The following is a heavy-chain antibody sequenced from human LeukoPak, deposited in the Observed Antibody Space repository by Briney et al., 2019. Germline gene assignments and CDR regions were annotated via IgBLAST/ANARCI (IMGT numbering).Heavy chain of an antibody. V-gene: IGHV4-39*01. CDR3: ARHWSRMIGDYYFDY. D-gene: IGHD3-22*01. CDR2: IYYSGST. Sequence: SETLSLTCTVSGGSISSSSYYWGWIRQPPGKGLEWIGSIYYSGSTYYNPSLKSRVTISVDTSKNQFSLKLSSVTAADTAVYYCARHWSRMIGDYYFDYWGQGTLVTVSS. J-gene: IGHJ4*02. CDR1: GGSISSSSYY.